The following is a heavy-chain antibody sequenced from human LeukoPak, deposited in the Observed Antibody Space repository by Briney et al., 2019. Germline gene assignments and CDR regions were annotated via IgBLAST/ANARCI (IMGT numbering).Heavy chain of an antibody. J-gene: IGHJ4*02. V-gene: IGHV1-8*01. Sequence: ASVKVSCKASGYTFTSYDINWVRQATGQGLEWMGWMNPNSGNTGYAQKFQGRVTMTRNTSISTAYVELSSLRSEDTAVYYCASMTAAAGTRPFDYWGQGTLVTVPS. CDR3: ASMTAAAGTRPFDY. D-gene: IGHD6-13*01. CDR2: MNPNSGNT. CDR1: GYTFTSYD.